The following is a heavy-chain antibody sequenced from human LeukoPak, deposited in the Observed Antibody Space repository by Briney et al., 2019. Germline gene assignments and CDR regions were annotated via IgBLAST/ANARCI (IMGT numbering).Heavy chain of an antibody. CDR1: GLSFSSFA. CDR3: ARASWVSSTDAVR. V-gene: IGHV3-23*01. J-gene: IGHJ4*02. D-gene: IGHD3-16*01. Sequence: PGGSLRLSCAASGLSFSSFAMSWVRQGPARGLEWVSSSRGNGETFYADSVKGRFTLSSDSSRDTVYFQLNNLRVEDTAIYYCARASWVSSTDAVRWGQGTLVTVSS. CDR2: SRGNGET.